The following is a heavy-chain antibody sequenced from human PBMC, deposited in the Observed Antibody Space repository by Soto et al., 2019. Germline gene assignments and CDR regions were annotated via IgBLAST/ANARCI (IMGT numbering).Heavy chain of an antibody. D-gene: IGHD3-22*01. Sequence: GGSLRLSCAASGFTFSSYAMSWVRQAPGKGLEWVSAISGGGGSTYYADSVKGRFTISRDNSKNTLYLQMNSLRAEDTAVYYCATNPYDSSGYYNWFDPWGQGTLVTVSS. J-gene: IGHJ5*02. V-gene: IGHV3-23*01. CDR2: ISGGGGST. CDR1: GFTFSSYA. CDR3: ATNPYDSSGYYNWFDP.